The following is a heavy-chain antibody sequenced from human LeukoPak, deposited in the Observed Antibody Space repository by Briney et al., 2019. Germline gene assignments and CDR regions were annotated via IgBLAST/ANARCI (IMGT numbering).Heavy chain of an antibody. CDR1: GFTFSSYS. V-gene: IGHV3-21*01. D-gene: IGHD6-19*01. Sequence: GGSLRLSCAASGFTFSSYSMNWVRQAPGKGLEWVSSISSSSSYIYYADSVKGRFTISRDNAKNSLYLQMNSLRAEDTAVYYCARDSSTTAFDIWGQGTMVTVSS. CDR3: ARDSSTTAFDI. CDR2: ISSSSSYI. J-gene: IGHJ3*02.